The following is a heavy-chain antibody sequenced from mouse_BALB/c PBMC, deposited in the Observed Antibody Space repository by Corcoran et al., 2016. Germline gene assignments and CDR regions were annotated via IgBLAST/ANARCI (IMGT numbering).Heavy chain of an antibody. Sequence: QVTLKESGPGILQPSQTLSLTCSFSGVSLSTSGMGVGWIRQPSGKGLEWLAHIWWDDDKYYNTALKSGLTISKDTSKNQVFLKIASVDTADTATYYCARIYYYGSSYWGQGTTLTVSS. D-gene: IGHD1-1*01. J-gene: IGHJ2*01. CDR2: IWWDDDK. V-gene: IGHV8-8*01. CDR3: ARIYYYGSSY. CDR1: GVSLSTSGMG.